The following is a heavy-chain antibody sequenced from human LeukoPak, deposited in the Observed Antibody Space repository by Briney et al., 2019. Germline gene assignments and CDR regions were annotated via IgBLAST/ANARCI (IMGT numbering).Heavy chain of an antibody. V-gene: IGHV4-34*01. D-gene: IGHD3-16*01. CDR3: GGRGARPYFQY. Sequence: PSETLSLTCAVYGGSFSGYYWSWIRQPPGKGLEWIGEINQSGSTKYNPSLKSRLTISVDTSKNHFPVKLISVTSADAPVYYCGGRGARPYFQYWGQGPVVIVSS. CDR1: GGSFSGYY. J-gene: IGHJ1*01. CDR2: INQSGST.